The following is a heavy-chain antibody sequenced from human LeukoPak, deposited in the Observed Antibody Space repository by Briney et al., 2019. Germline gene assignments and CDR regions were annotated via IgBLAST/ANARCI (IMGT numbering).Heavy chain of an antibody. CDR2: ISGTSVSI. CDR3: SRDLIWETF. Sequence: PGRSLRLSCAASGFTFDDYAMHSVRQAPGKGLGWVSGISGTSVSIGSVDSVKGRFTISRDNAQNTLYLHMNSLRAEDTAVYYFSRDLIWETFWGQGTLVSVSS. V-gene: IGHV3-9*01. D-gene: IGHD1-26*01. J-gene: IGHJ4*02. CDR1: GFTFDDYA.